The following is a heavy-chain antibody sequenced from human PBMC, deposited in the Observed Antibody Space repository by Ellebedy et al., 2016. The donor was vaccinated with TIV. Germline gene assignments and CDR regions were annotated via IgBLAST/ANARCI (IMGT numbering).Heavy chain of an antibody. Sequence: GESLKISCAASGFTFSSYSMNWVRQAPGKGLEWVSYISSSSSTIYYADSVKGRFTISRDNAKNSLYLQMNSLRAEDTAVYYCARLDYGDNDYWGQGTLVTVSS. J-gene: IGHJ4*02. D-gene: IGHD4-17*01. V-gene: IGHV3-48*01. CDR2: ISSSSSTI. CDR1: GFTFSSYS. CDR3: ARLDYGDNDY.